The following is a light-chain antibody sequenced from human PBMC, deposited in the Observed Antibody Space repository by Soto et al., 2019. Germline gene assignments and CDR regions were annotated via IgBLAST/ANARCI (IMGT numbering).Light chain of an antibody. Sequence: DIQMTQSPSTLSASVGDRVTITCRASQSISGWLAWYQQKPGKDPRFLIYHASTLESGVPSRFSGSGSGTEFTLTISNLQPDDFATYYCQQYNRYSTFGQGTRLDIK. V-gene: IGKV1-5*03. CDR2: HAS. J-gene: IGKJ2*01. CDR3: QQYNRYST. CDR1: QSISGW.